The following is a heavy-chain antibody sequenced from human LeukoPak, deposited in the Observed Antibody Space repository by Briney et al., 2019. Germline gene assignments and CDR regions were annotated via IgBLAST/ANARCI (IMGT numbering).Heavy chain of an antibody. Sequence: GGSLRLSCEASGFTFSSFGMSWVRQAPGKGLEWVSAISGSGGSTYYADSVKGRLTISRDNSKNTLYLQMNSLRAGDTAVYVCAKGNNWGPFDYWGQGTLVTVSS. V-gene: IGHV3-23*01. CDR2: ISGSGGST. D-gene: IGHD7-27*01. CDR1: GFTFSSFG. J-gene: IGHJ4*02. CDR3: AKGNNWGPFDY.